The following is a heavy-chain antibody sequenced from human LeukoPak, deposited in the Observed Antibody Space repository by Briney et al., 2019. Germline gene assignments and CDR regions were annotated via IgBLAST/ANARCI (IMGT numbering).Heavy chain of an antibody. Sequence: GGSLRLSCAASGFTFNNYAMSWVRQAPGKGLEWVSVIYSGGSTYYADSVKGRFTISRDNSKNTLYLQMNSLRAEDTAVYYCATEMEGGGYLRHFDYWGQGTLVTVSS. CDR3: ATEMEGGGYLRHFDY. CDR2: IYSGGST. J-gene: IGHJ4*02. D-gene: IGHD3-16*01. V-gene: IGHV3-53*01. CDR1: GFTFNNYA.